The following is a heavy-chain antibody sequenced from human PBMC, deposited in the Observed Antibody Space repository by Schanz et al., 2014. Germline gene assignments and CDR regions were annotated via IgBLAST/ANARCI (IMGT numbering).Heavy chain of an antibody. D-gene: IGHD1-7*01. Sequence: QVHLVESGGGVVQPGGSLRLSCAASGFNFSTYALHWVRQAPGKGLEWVAVISYDGINKYYADSVKGRFTISRDNAENTLYLQMNSLRVEDTAVYYCAMGGYQLHHWGQGTLVTVSS. V-gene: IGHV3-30*04. CDR1: GFNFSTYA. J-gene: IGHJ4*02. CDR2: ISYDGINK. CDR3: AMGGYQLHH.